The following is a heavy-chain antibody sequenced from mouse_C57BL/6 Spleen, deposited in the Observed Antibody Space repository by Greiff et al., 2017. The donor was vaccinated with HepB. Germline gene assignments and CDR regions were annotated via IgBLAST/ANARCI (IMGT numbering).Heavy chain of an antibody. CDR1: GYAFSSSW. CDR2: IYPGDGDT. J-gene: IGHJ2*01. D-gene: IGHD4-1*02. V-gene: IGHV1-82*01. CDR3: ASPNWDLDY. Sequence: QVQLQQSGPELVKPGASVKLSCKASGYAFSSSWMKWVKQRPGKGLEWIGRIYPGDGDTNYNGKFKGKATLTADKSSSTAYMQLSSLTSEDSAVYYCASPNWDLDYWGQGTTVTVSS.